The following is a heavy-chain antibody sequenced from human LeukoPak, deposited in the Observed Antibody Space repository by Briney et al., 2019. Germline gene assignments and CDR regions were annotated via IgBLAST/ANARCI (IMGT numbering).Heavy chain of an antibody. V-gene: IGHV3-30*04. CDR3: AIDASSDYDLGRYYFDH. CDR2: ISYDGTNE. Sequence: GGSLRLSCEASGFTFSRYAIHWVRQAPGKGLEWVAVISYDGTNEYFADSVKGRFTISRSNSKNTVYLQMNSLRTEDTALYYCAIDASSDYDLGRYYFDHWGQGTLVTVSS. D-gene: IGHD5-12*01. J-gene: IGHJ4*02. CDR1: GFTFSRYA.